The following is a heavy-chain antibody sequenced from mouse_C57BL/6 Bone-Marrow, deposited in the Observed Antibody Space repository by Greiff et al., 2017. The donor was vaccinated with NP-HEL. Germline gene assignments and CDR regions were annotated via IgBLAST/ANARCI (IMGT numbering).Heavy chain of an antibody. Sequence: EVKLVESEGGLVQPGSSMKLSCTASGFTFSDYYMAWVRQVPEKGLEWVANINYDGSSTYYLDSLKSRFIISRDNAKNILYLQMSSLKSEDTATYYCARGGDYDYFDDWGKGTTLTVSS. D-gene: IGHD2-4*01. J-gene: IGHJ2*01. CDR2: INYDGSST. CDR1: GFTFSDYY. CDR3: ARGGDYDYFDD. V-gene: IGHV5-16*01.